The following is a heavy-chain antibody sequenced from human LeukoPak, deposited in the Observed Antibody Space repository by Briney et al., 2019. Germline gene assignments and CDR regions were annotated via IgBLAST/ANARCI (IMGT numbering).Heavy chain of an antibody. D-gene: IGHD1-20*01. Sequence: GGSLRLSCAASGFTFSDYYMSWIRQAPGKGLEWVSYISSSGSTIYYADSVKGRFTISRDNAKNSLYLQMNSLRAEDTAVYYCVRAPYNWNDPFDPWGQGTLVTVSS. J-gene: IGHJ5*02. V-gene: IGHV3-11*04. CDR3: VRAPYNWNDPFDP. CDR2: ISSSGSTI. CDR1: GFTFSDYY.